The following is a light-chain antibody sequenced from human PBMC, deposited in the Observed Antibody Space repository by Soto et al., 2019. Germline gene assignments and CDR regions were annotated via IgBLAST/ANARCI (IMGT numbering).Light chain of an antibody. J-gene: IGLJ2*01. CDR2: LNSDGSH. CDR1: SGHSSYA. V-gene: IGLV4-69*01. CDR3: QTWGTGIPV. Sequence: QLVLTQSPSASASLGASVKLTCTLSSGHSSYAIAWHQQQPEKGPRYLMKLNSDGSHNKGDGIPDRFSGSSSGAERYLIISSLLSEDEAEYYCQTWGTGIPVFGGGTKVTVL.